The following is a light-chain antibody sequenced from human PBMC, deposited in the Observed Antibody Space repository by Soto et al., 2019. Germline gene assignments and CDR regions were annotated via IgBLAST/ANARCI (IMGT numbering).Light chain of an antibody. V-gene: IGKV3-15*01. CDR1: QSVTSN. CDR3: QQYYSPLPT. J-gene: IGKJ2*01. CDR2: WAS. Sequence: EIVMTQSPATLSVSPGERATLSCRASQSVTSNLAWYRQKPGQPPELLIYWASTREFGVPDRFSGSGFGTDFTLTLSSLQAEDVAVYYCQQYYSPLPTFGQGTRLEIK.